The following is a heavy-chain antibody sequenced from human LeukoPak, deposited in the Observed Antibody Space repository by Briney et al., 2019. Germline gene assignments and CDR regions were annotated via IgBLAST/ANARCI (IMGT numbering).Heavy chain of an antibody. CDR1: GFTFSKYA. J-gene: IGHJ3*02. CDR3: ASNGYSSSWYEVGAFDI. V-gene: IGHV3-11*04. CDR2: ISSSGSTI. D-gene: IGHD6-13*01. Sequence: GGSLRLSCAASGFTFSKYAMSWIRQAPGKGLEWVSYISSSGSTIYYADSVKGRFTISRDNAKNSLYLQMNSLRAEDTAVYYCASNGYSSSWYEVGAFDIWGQGTMVTVSS.